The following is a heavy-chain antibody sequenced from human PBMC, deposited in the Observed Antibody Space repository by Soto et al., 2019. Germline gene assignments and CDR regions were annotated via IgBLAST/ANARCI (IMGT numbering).Heavy chain of an antibody. J-gene: IGHJ4*02. D-gene: IGHD3-9*01. CDR2: IFSIDEK. V-gene: IGHV2-26*01. CDR3: ARINDFLTGFDY. Sequence: QVTLKESGPVLVKPTETLTLTCTVSGFSLSNARMGVTWIRQPPGKALEWLAHIFSIDEKSYSTSLKSRHTISKDTTNNQVVLTMTNMDPVDTGTYYCARINDFLTGFDYWGQGTLVTVSS. CDR1: GFSLSNARMG.